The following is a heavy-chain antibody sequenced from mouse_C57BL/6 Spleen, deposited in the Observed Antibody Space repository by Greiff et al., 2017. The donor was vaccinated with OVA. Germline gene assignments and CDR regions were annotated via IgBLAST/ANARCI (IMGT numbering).Heavy chain of an antibody. J-gene: IGHJ1*03. Sequence: VQLQESGPELVKPGASVKISCKASGYAFSSSWMNWVKQRPGKGLEWIGRIYPGDGDTNYNGKFKGKATLTADKSSSTAYMQLSSLTSEDSAVYFCARWYYGLDVWGTGTTVTVSS. CDR2: IYPGDGDT. V-gene: IGHV1-82*01. D-gene: IGHD1-1*01. CDR3: ARWYYGLDV. CDR1: GYAFSSSW.